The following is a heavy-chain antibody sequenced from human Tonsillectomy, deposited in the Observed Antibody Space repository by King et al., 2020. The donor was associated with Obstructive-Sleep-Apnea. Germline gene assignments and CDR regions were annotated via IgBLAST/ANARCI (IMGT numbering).Heavy chain of an antibody. CDR3: ARVDDNSGCFYFDY. CDR2: IFYTGST. CDR1: GGSISSSSYY. V-gene: IGHV4-39*07. D-gene: IGHD6-19*01. J-gene: IGHJ4*02. Sequence: QLQESGPGLVKPSETLSLTCTVSGGSISSSSYYLGWIRQPPGKGLEWIGSIFYTGSTYYNSSLKSRVTISVDTSKKQFSLKLSSVTAADTAVYYCARVDDNSGCFYFDYWGQGTLATVSS.